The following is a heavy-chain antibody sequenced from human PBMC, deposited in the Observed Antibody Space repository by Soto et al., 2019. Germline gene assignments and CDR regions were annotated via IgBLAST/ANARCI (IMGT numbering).Heavy chain of an antibody. D-gene: IGHD6-6*01. V-gene: IGHV3-21*04. CDR1: GFTFSSYS. J-gene: IGHJ6*02. CDR3: ARELVAARTKGRPAGFYYYGMDV. Sequence: PGRSMRLSGAPSGFTFSSYSIHWVRQAPGRGLEWVSAITRNSDIYYADAVKGRFTISRDNAKNSVSLQVDSLRSDDTAVYYCARELVAARTKGRPAGFYYYGMDVWGQGTTVTVSS. CDR2: ITRNSDI.